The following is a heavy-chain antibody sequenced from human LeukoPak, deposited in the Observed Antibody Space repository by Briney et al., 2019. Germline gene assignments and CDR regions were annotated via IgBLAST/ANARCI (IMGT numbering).Heavy chain of an antibody. CDR2: INPNSGGT. D-gene: IGHD4-23*01. Sequence: GASVKVSCKASGYTFTAYNMDWARQAPGQGLEWMGWINPNSGGTNYAQKLQGRVTMTTDTSTSTAYMELRSLRSDDTAVYYCARDLSPWNTVVNPIDYWGQGTLVTVSS. V-gene: IGHV1-2*02. J-gene: IGHJ4*02. CDR1: GYTFTAYN. CDR3: ARDLSPWNTVVNPIDY.